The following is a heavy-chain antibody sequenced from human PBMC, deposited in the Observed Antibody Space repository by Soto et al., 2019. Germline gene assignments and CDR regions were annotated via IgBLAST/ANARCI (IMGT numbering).Heavy chain of an antibody. Sequence: QGQLQESGPGLVKPSQTPSLTCTVSGGSISSGNYYWSWIRQPPGKGLEWIGFISYSGTTYYSTSVKSRVTVSVDTSKSPFSLNLSFVTAADTAVYYCATVGTPATGVYCFDVWGQGSLVTVSS. CDR3: ATVGTPATGVYCFDV. CDR2: ISYSGTT. CDR1: GGSISSGNYY. D-gene: IGHD2-15*01. J-gene: IGHJ4*02. V-gene: IGHV4-30-4*01.